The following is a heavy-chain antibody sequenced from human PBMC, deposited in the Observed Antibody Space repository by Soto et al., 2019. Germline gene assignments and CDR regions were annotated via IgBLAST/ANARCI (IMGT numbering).Heavy chain of an antibody. CDR1: GFTFSGSA. V-gene: IGHV3-73*01. CDR2: IRSKANSYAT. J-gene: IGHJ4*02. Sequence: EVQLVESGGGLVQPGGSLKLSCAASGFTFSGSAMHWVRQASGKGLEWVGRIRSKANSYATTYAASVKGRFTISRDDSKNQAYLQMNSLRTEDTAVYYCTLIPNYDYVGSVGYWGQGTRVTVSS. D-gene: IGHD3-16*01. CDR3: TLIPNYDYVGSVGY.